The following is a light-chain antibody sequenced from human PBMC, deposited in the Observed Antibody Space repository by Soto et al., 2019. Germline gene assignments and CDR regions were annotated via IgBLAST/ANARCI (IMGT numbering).Light chain of an antibody. CDR1: SSSVGNNY. CDR2: DNN. CDR3: GTWDSSVSTAPYV. Sequence: QSVLTQPAPVSAAPGQNVHISCSGSSSSVGNNYVSWYQKLPGTAPNLLIYDNNKRPAGIPDRFSGSKSGTSATLGITGLQPGDEADYYCGTWDSSVSTAPYVFGSGTKVTVL. J-gene: IGLJ1*01. V-gene: IGLV1-51*01.